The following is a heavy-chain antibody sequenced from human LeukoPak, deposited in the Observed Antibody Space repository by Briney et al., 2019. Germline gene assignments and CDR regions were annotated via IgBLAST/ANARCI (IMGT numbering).Heavy chain of an antibody. D-gene: IGHD1-26*01. CDR2: KSYDGSNK. CDR3: ARDRGGSNDY. J-gene: IGHJ4*02. CDR1: GFTFSSYA. V-gene: IGHV3-30-3*01. Sequence: GRSLRLSCAASGFTFSSYAMHWVRQAPGKGLEWVAVKSYDGSNKYYADSVKGRFTISRDNSKNTLYLQMNSLRAEDTAVYYCARDRGGSNDYWGQGTLVTVSS.